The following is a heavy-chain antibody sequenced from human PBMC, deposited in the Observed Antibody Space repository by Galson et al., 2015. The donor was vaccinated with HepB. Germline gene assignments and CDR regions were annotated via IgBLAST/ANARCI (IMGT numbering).Heavy chain of an antibody. CDR3: ARQGGDYSSSRGLDYYYYGMDV. Sequence: SLRLSCAASGFTFSSYGMHWVRQAPGKGLEWVAVIWYDGSNKYYADSVKGRFTISRDNSKNTLYLQMNSLRAEDTAVYYCARQGGDYSSSRGLDYYYYGMDVWGQGTTVTVSS. CDR1: GFTFSSYG. CDR2: IWYDGSNK. V-gene: IGHV3-33*01. D-gene: IGHD6-6*01. J-gene: IGHJ6*02.